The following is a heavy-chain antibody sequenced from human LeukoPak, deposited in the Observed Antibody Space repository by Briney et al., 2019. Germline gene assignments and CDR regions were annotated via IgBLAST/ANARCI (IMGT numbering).Heavy chain of an antibody. V-gene: IGHV4-34*01. D-gene: IGHD3-9*01. CDR2: INHSGST. CDR1: GGSFSGYY. J-gene: IGHJ3*02. CDR3: ASHPRYYDILTGYYKALDAFDI. Sequence: SETLSLTCAVYGGSFSGYYWSWIRQPPGKGLEWIGEINHSGSTNYNPSLKSRVTISVDTSKNQFSLKLSPVTAADTAVYYCASHPRYYDILTGYYKALDAFDIWGQGTMVTVSS.